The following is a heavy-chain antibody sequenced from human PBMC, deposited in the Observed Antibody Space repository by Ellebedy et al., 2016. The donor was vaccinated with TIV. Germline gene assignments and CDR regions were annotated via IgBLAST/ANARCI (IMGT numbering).Heavy chain of an antibody. CDR1: GFMFVNSA. Sequence: ASVKVSCKAGGFMFVNSAMQWVRQARGQRLEWIGWIVVGSGNTNYAQKFQERATITRDRSTSTIYLELSSLRSEDTAVYYCAALGSGNYDYWGQGTLITVSS. CDR2: IVVGSGNT. J-gene: IGHJ4*02. D-gene: IGHD1-26*01. CDR3: AALGSGNYDY. V-gene: IGHV1-58*02.